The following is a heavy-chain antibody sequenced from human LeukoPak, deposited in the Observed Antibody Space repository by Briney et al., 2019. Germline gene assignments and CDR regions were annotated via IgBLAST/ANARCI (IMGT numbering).Heavy chain of an antibody. V-gene: IGHV3-30*03. J-gene: IGHJ5*02. CDR3: VRGWQQLGS. CDR1: GFTFSSFA. CDR2: ISYDGSNK. Sequence: GRSLRLSCAASGFTFSSFAMHWVRQAPGKGLEWVAVISYDGSNKYYVDSVKGRFTISRDNSKNTLYLQMNSLTAEDTAVYYCVRGWQQLGSWGRGTLVTVSS. D-gene: IGHD1-1*01.